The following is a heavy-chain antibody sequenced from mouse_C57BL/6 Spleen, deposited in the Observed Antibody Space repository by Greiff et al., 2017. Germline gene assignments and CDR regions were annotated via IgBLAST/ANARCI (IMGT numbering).Heavy chain of an antibody. CDR3: ARGSDYGWYFAV. J-gene: IGHJ1*03. V-gene: IGHV3-1*01. D-gene: IGHD2-4*01. CDR2: ISYSGST. CDR1: GYSITSGYD. Sequence: EVKLQESGPGMVKPSQSLSLTCTVTGYSITSGYDWHWIRHFPGNKLEWMGYISYSGSTNYNPSLKSRISITHDTSKNHFFLKLNSVTTEDTDTYFCARGSDYGWYFAVWGTGTTVTVSS.